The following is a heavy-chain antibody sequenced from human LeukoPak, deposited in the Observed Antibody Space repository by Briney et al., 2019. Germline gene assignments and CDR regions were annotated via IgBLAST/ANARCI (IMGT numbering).Heavy chain of an antibody. Sequence: GGSLRLSCAASGFTFSSYAMSWVRQAPGKGLEWVSAISGSGGSTYYADSVKGRLTISRDNSKNTLYLQMNSLRAEDTAVYYCAKTYDSSAYYHSDYWGQGTLVTVSS. CDR1: GFTFSSYA. J-gene: IGHJ4*02. CDR3: AKTYDSSAYYHSDY. D-gene: IGHD3-22*01. CDR2: ISGSGGST. V-gene: IGHV3-23*01.